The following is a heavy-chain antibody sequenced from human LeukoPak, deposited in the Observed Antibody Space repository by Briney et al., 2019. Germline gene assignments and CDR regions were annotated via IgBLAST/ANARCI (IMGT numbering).Heavy chain of an antibody. V-gene: IGHV4-59*08. CDR2: IYYSGST. Sequence: SSETLSLTCTVSGGSISSYYWSWIRQPPGKGLEWIGYIYYSGSTNYNPSLKSRVTISVDTSKNQFSLKLSSVTAADTAVYYCARQGTIAVADYWGQGTLVTVSS. CDR3: ARQGTIAVADY. CDR1: GGSISSYY. J-gene: IGHJ4*02. D-gene: IGHD6-19*01.